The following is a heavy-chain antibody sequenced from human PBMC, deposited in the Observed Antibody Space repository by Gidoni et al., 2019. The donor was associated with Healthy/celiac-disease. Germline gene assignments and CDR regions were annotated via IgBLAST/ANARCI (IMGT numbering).Heavy chain of an antibody. CDR2: ISYDGSNK. D-gene: IGHD3-16*02. V-gene: IGHV3-30*18. J-gene: IGHJ6*02. CDR3: AKDRGHDYIWGSYRYTVYYYYGMDV. Sequence: QVQLVESGGGVVQPGRSLRLSCAASGFTFSSYGMHWVRQAPGKGLEWVAVISYDGSNKYYADSVKGRFTISRDNSKNTLYLQMNSLRAEDTAVYYCAKDRGHDYIWGSYRYTVYYYYGMDVWGQGTTVTVSS. CDR1: GFTFSSYG.